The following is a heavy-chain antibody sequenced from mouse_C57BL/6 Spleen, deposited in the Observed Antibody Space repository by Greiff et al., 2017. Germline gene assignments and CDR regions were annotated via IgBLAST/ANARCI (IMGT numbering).Heavy chain of an antibody. Sequence: LQLQQPGAELVKPGASVKMSCKASGYTFTSYWLTWVKQRPGQGLEWIGDIYPGSGSTNYNEKFQSKATLTVDTSSSTAYMQLSSLTSEDSAVYYCARRGLITGAMEYRGQGTSGTVSA. CDR1: GYTFTSYW. V-gene: IGHV1-55*01. CDR3: ARRGLITGAMEY. D-gene: IGHD1-1*01. CDR2: IYPGSGST. J-gene: IGHJ4*01.